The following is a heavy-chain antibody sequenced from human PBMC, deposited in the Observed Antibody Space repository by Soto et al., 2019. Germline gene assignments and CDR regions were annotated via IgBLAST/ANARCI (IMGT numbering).Heavy chain of an antibody. CDR1: GYTFTSYG. V-gene: IGHV1-18*01. Sequence: ASVKVSCKASGYTFTSYGISWVRQAPGQGLEWMGWISAYNGNTNYAQKLQGRVTMTTDTSTSTAYMELRSLRSDDTAVYYCARAYCSSTSCLSHYYYYMDVWGKGTTVTSP. CDR2: ISAYNGNT. J-gene: IGHJ6*03. D-gene: IGHD2-2*01. CDR3: ARAYCSSTSCLSHYYYYMDV.